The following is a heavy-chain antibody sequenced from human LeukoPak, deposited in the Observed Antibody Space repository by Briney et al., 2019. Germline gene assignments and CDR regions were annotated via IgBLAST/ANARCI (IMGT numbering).Heavy chain of an antibody. CDR3: ARDQGNGDGYDVVDFDY. D-gene: IGHD2-21*02. J-gene: IGHJ4*02. V-gene: IGHV3-21*01. CDR1: GFMFRSYS. Sequence: PGGSLRLSCGASGFMFRSYSMNWLRQSPGKGLEWVSSISSNSKYKYYTESVKGRFTISRDNAKNSLFLQMNRLRAEDTAVYYCARDQGNGDGYDVVDFDYWGQGILVTVSS. CDR2: ISSNSKYK.